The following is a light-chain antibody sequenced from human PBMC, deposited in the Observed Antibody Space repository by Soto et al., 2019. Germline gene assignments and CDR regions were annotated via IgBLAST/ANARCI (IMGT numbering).Light chain of an antibody. CDR1: QSISSW. Sequence: DIQMTQSPSTLSASVGDRVTITCRASQSISSWLGWYQQKPGKAPKLLIYKASSLESGVPSRFSGSGSGTESTLTISSLQPDDFATYYCQQYNTYPYTFGQGTKLEIK. CDR3: QQYNTYPYT. CDR2: KAS. V-gene: IGKV1-5*03. J-gene: IGKJ2*01.